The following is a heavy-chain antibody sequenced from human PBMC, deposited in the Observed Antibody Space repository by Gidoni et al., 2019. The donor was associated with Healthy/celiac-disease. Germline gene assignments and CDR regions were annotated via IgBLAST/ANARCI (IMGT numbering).Heavy chain of an antibody. J-gene: IGHJ6*02. CDR3: ATVVGATTPYYYYGMDV. D-gene: IGHD1-26*01. CDR2: FVPEDGET. CDR1: GYTLPELS. V-gene: IGHV1-24*01. Sequence: QVPLVPSGAAVKKPVASVKVSCKVSGYTLPELSMHWVRQATGKGLEWMGGFVPEDGETIYAQKFQGRVTMTEDTSTDTAYMELSSLRSEDTAVYYCATVVGATTPYYYYGMDVWGQGTTVTVSS.